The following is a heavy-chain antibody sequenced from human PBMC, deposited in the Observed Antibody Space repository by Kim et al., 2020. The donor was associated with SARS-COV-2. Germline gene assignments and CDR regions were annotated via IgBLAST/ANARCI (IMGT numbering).Heavy chain of an antibody. Sequence: GGSLRLSCAASGFTFTTYCMHWVRQAPGKGLEWVATLWYDGSNKYYPDAVKGRFTVSRDNSNNTLYLHVNSLRAEDTALYYCARGYCGSATCYTGGTYFDHWGRGALVTVSS. CDR3: ARGYCGSATCYTGGTYFDH. V-gene: IGHV3-33*01. J-gene: IGHJ4*02. CDR1: GFTFTTYC. CDR2: LWYDGSNK. D-gene: IGHD2-2*02.